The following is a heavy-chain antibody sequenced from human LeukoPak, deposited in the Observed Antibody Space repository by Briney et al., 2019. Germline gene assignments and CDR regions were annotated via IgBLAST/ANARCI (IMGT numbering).Heavy chain of an antibody. D-gene: IGHD3-16*01. CDR3: AKTHLITFDAFDI. CDR2: ISGSGGST. V-gene: IGHV3-23*01. CDR1: GFTFSSYG. Sequence: PGGSLRLSCAASGFTFSSYGMSWVRQAPGKGLEWVSAISGSGGSTYYADSVKGRFTISRDNSKNTPYLQMNSLRAEDTAVYYCAKTHLITFDAFDIWGQGTMVTVSS. J-gene: IGHJ3*02.